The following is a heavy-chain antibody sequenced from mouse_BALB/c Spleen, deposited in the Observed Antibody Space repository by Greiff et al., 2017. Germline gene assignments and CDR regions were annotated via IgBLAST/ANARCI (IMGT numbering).Heavy chain of an antibody. CDR3: ARNRDYRYDGAWFAY. CDR2: IWSGGST. CDR1: GFSLTSYG. D-gene: IGHD2-14*01. J-gene: IGHJ3*01. V-gene: IGHV2-4-1*01. Sequence: VQGVESGPGLVQPSQSLSITCTVSGFSLTSYGVHWVRQSPGKGLEWLGVIWSGGSTDYNAAFISRLSISKDNSKSQVFCKMNSLQADDTAIYYCARNRDYRYDGAWFAYWGQGTLVTVSA.